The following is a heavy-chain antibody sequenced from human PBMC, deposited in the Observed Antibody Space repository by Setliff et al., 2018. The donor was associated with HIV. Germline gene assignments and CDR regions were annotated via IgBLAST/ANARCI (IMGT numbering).Heavy chain of an antibody. CDR1: GGSFSGYY. J-gene: IGHJ6*03. Sequence: SETLSLTCAVYGGSFSGYYCSWVRQPPGKGLEWIGYVYFTGSTTYNPSLESRVAISVDTSRNQFSLRLNSVTAADTAIYYCARLGLFSYYYYYMDVWGKGTTVTVSS. CDR3: ARLGLFSYYYYYMDV. V-gene: IGHV4-34*11. CDR2: VYFTGST.